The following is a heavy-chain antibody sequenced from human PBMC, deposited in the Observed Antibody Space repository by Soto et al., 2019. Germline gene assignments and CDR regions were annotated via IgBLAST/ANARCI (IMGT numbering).Heavy chain of an antibody. CDR2: ISNSGEDT. J-gene: IGHJ3*02. CDR3: TRHLRARGIVHDVFDI. D-gene: IGHD2-8*01. CDR1: GFSFSDYY. Sequence: QVRLVESGGGLVKPGGSMRLSCAASGFSFSDYYMTWIRQAPGKGLEWVSRISNSGEDTNYADSVQGRFTISRDNGENSLYLQMTSLRAEDTAVYYCTRHLRARGIVHDVFDIWGQGRMVTVSS. V-gene: IGHV3-11*06.